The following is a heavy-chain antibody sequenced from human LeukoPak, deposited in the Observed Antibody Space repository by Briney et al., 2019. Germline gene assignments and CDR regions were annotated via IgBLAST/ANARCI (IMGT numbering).Heavy chain of an antibody. V-gene: IGHV3-43*02. J-gene: IGHJ4*02. CDR2: ISASGASP. D-gene: IGHD1-26*01. Sequence: GGSLRLSCAASGFTFSDYAMIWVRQAPGKGLEWVAGISASGASPYYADSVKGRFTISRDNSKNSLYLQMNSLRTEDTALYYCAKDFGPKRSYGTAPYYFDYWGQGTLVTVSS. CDR1: GFTFSDYA. CDR3: AKDFGPKRSYGTAPYYFDY.